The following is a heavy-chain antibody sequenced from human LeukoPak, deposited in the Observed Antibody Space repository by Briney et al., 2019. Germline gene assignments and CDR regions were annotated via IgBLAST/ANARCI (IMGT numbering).Heavy chain of an antibody. CDR3: ARSLPIVVVTAHPTTFDH. D-gene: IGHD2-21*02. J-gene: IGHJ4*01. Sequence: SGGSLRLSCAASGFTFSGFTMNWVRQAPGKGLEWVSSISFTSTYKRFADSVQGRFTISRDNANNSFYLQMNSLRVEDTAVYYCARSLPIVVVTAHPTTFDHWGHGTLVTVSS. CDR1: GFTFSGFT. V-gene: IGHV3-21*01. CDR2: ISFTSTYK.